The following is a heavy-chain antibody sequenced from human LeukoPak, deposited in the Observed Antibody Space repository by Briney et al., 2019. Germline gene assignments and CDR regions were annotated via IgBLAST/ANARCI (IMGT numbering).Heavy chain of an antibody. Sequence: SGPTLLNPSQTLTLTCTSYGFSLSTTGVAVGWIRQPPGKALEWLALISWDDDKRYSPSLKSRLTITKDTSKNQVRLTITNMDPVDTATYYCAHASCLDYGILSDFDYWGQGTLVTVSS. V-gene: IGHV2-5*02. D-gene: IGHD3-9*01. J-gene: IGHJ4*02. CDR2: ISWDDDK. CDR3: AHASCLDYGILSDFDY. CDR1: GFSLSTTGVA.